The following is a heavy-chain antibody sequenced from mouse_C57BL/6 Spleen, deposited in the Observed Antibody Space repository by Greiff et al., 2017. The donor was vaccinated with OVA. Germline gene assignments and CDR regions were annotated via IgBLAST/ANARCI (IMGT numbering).Heavy chain of an antibody. CDR3: VRDGDYAMDY. V-gene: IGHV10-1*01. CDR2: IRSKSNNYAT. J-gene: IGHJ4*01. CDR1: GFSFNTYA. Sequence: EVQRVESGGGLVQPKGSLKLSCAASGFSFNTYAMNWVRQAPGKGLEWVARIRSKSNNYATYYADSVKDRFTISRDDSESMLYLQMNNLKTEDTAMYYCVRDGDYAMDYWGQGTSVTVSS.